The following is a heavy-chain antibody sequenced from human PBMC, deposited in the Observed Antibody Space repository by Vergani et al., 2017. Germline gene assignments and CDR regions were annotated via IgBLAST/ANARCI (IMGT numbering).Heavy chain of an antibody. Sequence: QVQLVESGGGVVQPGRSLRLSCAASGFTFSSYAMHWVRQAPGKGLEWVAVISYDGSNKYYADSVKGRFTISRDNSKNTLYLQMNSLRAEDTAVYYCARDIRLYCSSTSCWVPMDVWGKGTTVTVSS. CDR3: ARDIRLYCSSTSCWVPMDV. CDR2: ISYDGSNK. CDR1: GFTFSSYA. V-gene: IGHV3-30-3*01. D-gene: IGHD2-2*01. J-gene: IGHJ6*04.